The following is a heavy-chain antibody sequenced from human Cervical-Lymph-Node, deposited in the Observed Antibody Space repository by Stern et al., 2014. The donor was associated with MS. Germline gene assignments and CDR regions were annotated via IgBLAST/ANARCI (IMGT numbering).Heavy chain of an antibody. CDR1: GFTFMTYG. CDR3: ARPKYYSSSGSSYYFDS. CDR2: IWYDGSYK. J-gene: IGHJ4*02. D-gene: IGHD3-10*01. Sequence: QVQLVQSGGGVVQSGTSLRLSCAASGFTFMTYGMHWVRQAPGKGLEWVAVIWYDGSYKYYADSVKGRFTVSRDNSKNTLYLQMNSLRAEDTAVYYCARPKYYSSSGSSYYFDSWGQGTLVTVSS. V-gene: IGHV3-33*01.